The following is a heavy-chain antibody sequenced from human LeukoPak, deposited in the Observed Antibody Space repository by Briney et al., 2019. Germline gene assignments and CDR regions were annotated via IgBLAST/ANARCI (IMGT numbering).Heavy chain of an antibody. J-gene: IGHJ4*02. Sequence: GGSLRRSCAASGFTFSSYAMSWVRQAPGKGLEWVSAISGSGGSTYYADSVKGRFTISRDNSKNTLYLQMNSLRAEDTAVYYCAKDEAGYSSGWYSVDWGQGTLVTVSS. CDR3: AKDEAGYSSGWYSVD. V-gene: IGHV3-23*01. CDR2: ISGSGGST. CDR1: GFTFSSYA. D-gene: IGHD6-19*01.